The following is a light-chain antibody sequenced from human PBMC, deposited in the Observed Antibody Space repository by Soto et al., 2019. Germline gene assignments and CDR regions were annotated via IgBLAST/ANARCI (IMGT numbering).Light chain of an antibody. CDR1: QSVSSSY. V-gene: IGKV3-20*01. CDR2: GAS. Sequence: EIVLTQSPGTLSLSPGERATLSCRASQSVSSSYLAWYQQKPGQAPRLLIYGASSRATGIPDRFSGSGSGTDFTITISRLEPEDFAVYYCQQYGSSPPETFGQGTKREIK. CDR3: QQYGSSPPET. J-gene: IGKJ2*01.